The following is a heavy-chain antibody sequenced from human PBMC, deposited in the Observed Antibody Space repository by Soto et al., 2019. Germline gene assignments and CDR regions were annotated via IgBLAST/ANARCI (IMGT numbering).Heavy chain of an antibody. CDR3: ARDPQNLWFGELQASGFDY. CDR1: GYTYTSYA. CDR2: INAGNGNT. J-gene: IGHJ4*02. V-gene: IGHV1-3*01. Sequence: ASVKVSLKSSGYTYTSYAMHWVRQAPGQRLEWMGWINAGNGNTKYSQKFQGRVTITRDTSASTAYMELSSLRSEDTAVYYCARDPQNLWFGELQASGFDYWGQGTLVTVSS. D-gene: IGHD3-10*01.